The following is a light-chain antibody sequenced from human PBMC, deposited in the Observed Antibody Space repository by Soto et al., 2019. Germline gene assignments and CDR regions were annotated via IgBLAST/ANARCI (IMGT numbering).Light chain of an antibody. CDR2: DVS. Sequence: QSVLTQPASVSGSPGQSITISCTGTSSDVGGYNYVSWYQQHPGKAPKLMIYDVSNRPSGVSNRFSGSKSGNTASLTISGLQAEDEADYYCRSYTSISTLVVFGGGTQLTFL. CDR1: SSDVGGYNY. V-gene: IGLV2-14*01. CDR3: RSYTSISTLVV. J-gene: IGLJ2*01.